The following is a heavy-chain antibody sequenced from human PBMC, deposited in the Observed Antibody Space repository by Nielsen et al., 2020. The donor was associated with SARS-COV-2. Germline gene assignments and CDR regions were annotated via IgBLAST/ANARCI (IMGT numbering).Heavy chain of an antibody. CDR1: GGTFSSYA. CDR2: IIPIFGTA. V-gene: IGHV1-69*05. CDR3: ARGRSPLYSSSWAKYYYYYYMDV. D-gene: IGHD6-13*01. Sequence: SVKVSCKASGGTFSSYAISWVRQAPGQGLEWMGGIIPIFGTANYAQKLQGRVTMTTDTSTSTAYMELRSLRSDDTAVYYCARGRSPLYSSSWAKYYYYYYMDVWGKGTTVTVSS. J-gene: IGHJ6*03.